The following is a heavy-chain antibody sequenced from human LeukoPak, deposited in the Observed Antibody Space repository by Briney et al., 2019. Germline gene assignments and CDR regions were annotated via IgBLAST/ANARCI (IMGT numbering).Heavy chain of an antibody. J-gene: IGHJ4*02. CDR2: ITYDGGNT. V-gene: IGHV3-30*04. Sequence: GGSLRLSCAASGFTFSSYAMHWVRQAPGKGLEWVSAITYDGGNTYYADSVKGRFTISRDNSKNTLYLQMNSLRAEDTAVYYCARGLVDWSCFYVGYFDYWGQGTLVTASS. CDR1: GFTFSSYA. CDR3: ARGLVDWSCFYVGYFDY. D-gene: IGHD3-3*01.